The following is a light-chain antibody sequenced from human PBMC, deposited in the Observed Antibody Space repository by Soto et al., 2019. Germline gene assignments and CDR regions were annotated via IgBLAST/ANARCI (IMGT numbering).Light chain of an antibody. CDR2: GAS. J-gene: IGKJ1*01. Sequence: EIVMTQSPATLSVSPGEGVTLSCRASQSVSSNLAWYQQRPGQAPRLLIYGASTRATGFPARFSGSGSGTEFTLNISRLEPEDFAVYYCQQYGSSPPTFGQGTKVDIK. CDR3: QQYGSSPPT. CDR1: QSVSSN. V-gene: IGKV3-15*01.